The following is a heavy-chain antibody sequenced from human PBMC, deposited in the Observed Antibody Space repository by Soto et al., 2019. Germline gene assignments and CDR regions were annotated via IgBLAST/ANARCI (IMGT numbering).Heavy chain of an antibody. CDR2: IIPIFSTT. CDR3: AREVAADGTFREDVFDI. CDR1: GGTFSNHA. Sequence: QVHLVQSGAEVKKPGSSVKVSCKAPGGTFSNHAINWVRQAPGQGLEWMGRIIPIFSTTNYAQKFQGRVTMTAHESTITAYVELSSLKHDDTAVYYCAREVAADGTFREDVFDIWGQGTLVTVSS. D-gene: IGHD6-13*01. J-gene: IGHJ3*02. V-gene: IGHV1-69*12.